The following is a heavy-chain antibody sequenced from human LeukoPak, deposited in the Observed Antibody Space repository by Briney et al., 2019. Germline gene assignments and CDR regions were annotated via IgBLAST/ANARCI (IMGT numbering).Heavy chain of an antibody. D-gene: IGHD2-2*01. Sequence: GGSLRLSCAASGFTFSSYSMNWVRQAPGKGLEGVSSISSSSSYIYYADSVRGRFTISRDNAKNSLYLQMNSLRAEDTAVYYCARFVPAYRMDVWGQGTTVTVSS. V-gene: IGHV3-21*01. CDR3: ARFVPAYRMDV. CDR2: ISSSSSYI. J-gene: IGHJ6*02. CDR1: GFTFSSYS.